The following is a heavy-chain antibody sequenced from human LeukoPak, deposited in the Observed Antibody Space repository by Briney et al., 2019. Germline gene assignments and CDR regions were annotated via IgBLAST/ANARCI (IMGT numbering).Heavy chain of an antibody. CDR1: GGSISSGYY. V-gene: IGHV4-38-2*02. CDR3: ARQTPETLDY. J-gene: IGHJ4*02. Sequence: SQTLSLTCTVSGGSISSGYYWGWIRQPPGKGLEWIGSIYHSGSTYYNPSLKSRVTISVDTSKNQFSLKLSSVTAADTAVYYCARQTPETLDYWGQGTLVTVSS. CDR2: IYHSGST.